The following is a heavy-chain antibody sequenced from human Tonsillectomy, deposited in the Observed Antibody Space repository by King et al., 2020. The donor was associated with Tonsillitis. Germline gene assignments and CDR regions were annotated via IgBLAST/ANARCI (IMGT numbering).Heavy chain of an antibody. J-gene: IGHJ5*02. CDR2: IDHSGST. CDR3: ARVGPMWALRPSWFDP. V-gene: IGHV4-34*01. CDR1: GGSFSGYS. D-gene: IGHD1-26*01. Sequence: VQLQQWGARLLKPSETLSLTCGVYGGSFSGYSWSWIRQSPGKGLEWIGRIDHSGSTKYHPSLKSRVTMSVDTSKNQIYLKVTSVTAADTAMYYCARVGPMWALRPSWFDPWVQGTQVTVSS.